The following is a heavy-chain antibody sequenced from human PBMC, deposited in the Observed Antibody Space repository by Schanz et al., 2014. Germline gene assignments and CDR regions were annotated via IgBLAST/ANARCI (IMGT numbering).Heavy chain of an antibody. CDR2: INAHTGNT. CDR1: GYIFVSHG. J-gene: IGHJ3*02. D-gene: IGHD3-10*01. Sequence: QPMQSGSEVRQPGASVKVSCKASGYIFVSHGMTRVRQAPGQGPELMGWINAHTGNTQYAQKFQGRVNMTRDTVTTTVHLELTRLRTDDTAIYYCARVHIATYHYNSPGAFDIWGQGTRVTCSS. V-gene: IGHV1-18*01. CDR3: ARVHIATYHYNSPGAFDI.